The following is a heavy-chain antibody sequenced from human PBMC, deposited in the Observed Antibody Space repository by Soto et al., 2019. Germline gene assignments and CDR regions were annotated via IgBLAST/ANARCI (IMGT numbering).Heavy chain of an antibody. CDR1: GFTFSSYS. J-gene: IGHJ4*02. V-gene: IGHV3-48*01. Sequence: EVQLVESGGGLVQPGGSLRLSCAASGFTFSSYSMNWVRQAPGKGLEWVSYISSSSSTIHYADSVKGRFTISRDNAKNSLYLQMNSLRAEDTAVYYCARYSSSWYGIYYFDYWGQGTLVTVSS. CDR2: ISSSSSTI. D-gene: IGHD6-13*01. CDR3: ARYSSSWYGIYYFDY.